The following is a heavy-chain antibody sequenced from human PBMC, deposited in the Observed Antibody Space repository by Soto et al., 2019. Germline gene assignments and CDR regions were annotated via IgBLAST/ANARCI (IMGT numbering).Heavy chain of an antibody. CDR3: ARHYHYGSESYVFDV. Sequence: SETLSLTCTVSGGSIYNYYWSWIRQPPGKGLEWIGYIYSSGSTNYSPSLKSQVTLSVDTSRNQFSLKLSSVTAADTAIYYCARHYHYGSESYVFDVWGQGTMVTVSS. V-gene: IGHV4-59*08. J-gene: IGHJ3*01. CDR1: GGSIYNYY. CDR2: IYSSGST. D-gene: IGHD3-10*01.